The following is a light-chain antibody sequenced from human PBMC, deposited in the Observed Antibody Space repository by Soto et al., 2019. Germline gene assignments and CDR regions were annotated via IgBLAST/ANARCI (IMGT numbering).Light chain of an antibody. CDR1: SSDVGSHNF. CDR2: EVT. CDR3: TAWDGSLNVRV. J-gene: IGLJ3*02. V-gene: IGLV2-14*02. Sequence: QSALTQPASVSGSPGQSITISCTGTSSDVGSHNFVSWYQQRPGKAPKLMIFEVTKRPSGVSSRFSASKSGNTASLDISGLQSEDEADYYCTAWDGSLNVRVFGGGTKVTVL.